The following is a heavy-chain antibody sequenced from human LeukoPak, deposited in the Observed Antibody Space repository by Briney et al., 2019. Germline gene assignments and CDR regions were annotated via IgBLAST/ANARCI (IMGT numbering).Heavy chain of an antibody. J-gene: IGHJ3*02. Sequence: GGSVRLSCKVSGFPFSRYPMDRVRPAPGKGLEWVAIISDDGTNKYYADSVKGRFTIARDDSNNTVYLQMNSLRVDDTAIYFCARGKVFDIWGQGTMVTVSS. CDR1: GFPFSRYP. CDR3: ARGKVFDI. V-gene: IGHV3-30-3*01. CDR2: ISDDGTNK.